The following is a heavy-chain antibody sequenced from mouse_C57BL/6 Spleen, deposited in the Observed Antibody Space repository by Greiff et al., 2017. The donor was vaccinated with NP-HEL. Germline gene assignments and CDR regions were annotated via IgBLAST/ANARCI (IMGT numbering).Heavy chain of an antibody. J-gene: IGHJ3*01. CDR2: IYPGDGDT. Sequence: VQLVESGAELVKPGASVKISCKASGYAFSSYWMNWVKQRPGKGLEWIGQIYPGDGDTNYNGKFKGKATLTADKSSSTADMQLSSLTPEDSAVYFCARKDGYDGSWFAYWGQGTLVTVAA. D-gene: IGHD2-2*01. CDR3: ARKDGYDGSWFAY. CDR1: GYAFSSYW. V-gene: IGHV1-80*01.